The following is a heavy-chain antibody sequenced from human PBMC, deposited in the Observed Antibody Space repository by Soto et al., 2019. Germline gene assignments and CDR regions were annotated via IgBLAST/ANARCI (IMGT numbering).Heavy chain of an antibody. CDR1: GYTVTGYF. Sequence: QVQLVQSGAEVKKPGASVKFSCKASGYTVTGYFIHWVRQAPGQGLERMGWINPNSGATKYAQKFQGRVTMTRDTAIRTAYMELSSLSSDDTAVYYCARGGGTTLAPLPWGQGTPVTVSS. J-gene: IGHJ5*02. V-gene: IGHV1-2*02. CDR3: ARGGGTTLAPLP. D-gene: IGHD3-16*01. CDR2: INPNSGAT.